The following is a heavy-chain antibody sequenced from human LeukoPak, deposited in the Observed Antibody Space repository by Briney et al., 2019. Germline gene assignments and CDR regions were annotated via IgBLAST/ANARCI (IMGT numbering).Heavy chain of an antibody. Sequence: SETLSLTCAVYGGSFSGYYWSWIRQPPGKGLEWIGEINHSGSTNYNPSLKSRVTISVDTSKNQFSLKLSSVTAADTAVYYCAGTFGGVIVWGQGTLVTVSS. D-gene: IGHD3-16*02. CDR3: AGTFGGVIV. V-gene: IGHV4-34*01. CDR1: GGSFSGYY. J-gene: IGHJ4*02. CDR2: INHSGST.